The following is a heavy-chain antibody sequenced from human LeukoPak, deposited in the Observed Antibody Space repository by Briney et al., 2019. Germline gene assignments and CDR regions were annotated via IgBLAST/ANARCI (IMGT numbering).Heavy chain of an antibody. D-gene: IGHD3-10*01. CDR1: GFTFSSYA. J-gene: IGHJ4*02. Sequence: GGSLRLSCAASGFTFSSYAMSWVRQAPGKGLEWASGISGSGGRTYYADPVKGRFTISRDNSKNTLYLQMNSLRVDDTAVYYCAKDLWFGEFAPDYWGQGALVTVSS. CDR2: ISGSGGRT. CDR3: AKDLWFGEFAPDY. V-gene: IGHV3-23*01.